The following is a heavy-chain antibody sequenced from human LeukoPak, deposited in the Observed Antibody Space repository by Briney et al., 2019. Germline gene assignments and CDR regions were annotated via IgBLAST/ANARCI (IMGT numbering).Heavy chain of an antibody. J-gene: IGHJ5*02. CDR3: ARGVGLYNWKPVNWFDP. Sequence: VASVKVSCKASGYTFTSYGISWVRQAPGQGLEWMGWISAYNGNTNYAQKLQGRVTMTTDTSTSTAYMELRSLRSDDTAVYYCARGVGLYNWKPVNWFDPWGQGTLVTVSS. D-gene: IGHD1-20*01. CDR2: ISAYNGNT. V-gene: IGHV1-18*01. CDR1: GYTFTSYG.